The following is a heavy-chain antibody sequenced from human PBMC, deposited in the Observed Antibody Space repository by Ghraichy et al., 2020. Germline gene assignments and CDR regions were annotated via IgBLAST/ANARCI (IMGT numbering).Heavy chain of an antibody. Sequence: SETLSLTCTVSGGSISSGDYYWSWIRQPPGKGLEWIGYIYYSGSTYYNPSLKSRVTISVDTSKNQFSLKLSSVTAADTAVYYCARDVSGTTPCGFDPWGQGTLVTVSS. CDR3: ARDVSGTTPCGFDP. V-gene: IGHV4-30-4*01. CDR1: GGSISSGDYY. D-gene: IGHD1-1*01. J-gene: IGHJ5*02. CDR2: IYYSGST.